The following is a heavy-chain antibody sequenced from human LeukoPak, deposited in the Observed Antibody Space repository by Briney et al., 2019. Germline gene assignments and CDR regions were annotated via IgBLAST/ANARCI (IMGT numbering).Heavy chain of an antibody. D-gene: IGHD2-21*02. J-gene: IGHJ4*02. V-gene: IGHV5-51*01. CDR2: IYPGDSDT. CDR3: ARQSVVFCGGDCYSYYFDY. Sequence: GESLQISCKTSGSNFATYWIGWVRQMPGKGLEWIGVIYPGDSDTRYSPSFQGQVTISADKSISTAYLQWSSLKASDTAMYYCARQSVVFCGGDCYSYYFDYWGQGTLLSVSS. CDR1: GSNFATYW.